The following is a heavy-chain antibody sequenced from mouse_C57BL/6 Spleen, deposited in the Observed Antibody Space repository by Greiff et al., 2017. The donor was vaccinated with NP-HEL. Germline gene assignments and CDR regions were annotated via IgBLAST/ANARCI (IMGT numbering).Heavy chain of an antibody. D-gene: IGHD1-1*01. CDR2: IYPGDGDT. Sequence: QVQLQQSGPELVKPGASVKISCKASGYAFSSSWMNWVKQRPGKGLEWIGRIYPGDGDTNYNGKFKGKATLTADKSSSTAYMQLSSLTSEDSAVYFCARSPYYGSSHAPFYWYFDVWGTGTTVTVSS. CDR1: GYAFSSSW. J-gene: IGHJ1*03. V-gene: IGHV1-82*01. CDR3: ARSPYYGSSHAPFYWYFDV.